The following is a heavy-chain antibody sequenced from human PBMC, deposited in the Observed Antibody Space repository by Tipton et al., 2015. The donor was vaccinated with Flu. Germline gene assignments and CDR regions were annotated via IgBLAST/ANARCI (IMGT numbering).Heavy chain of an antibody. J-gene: IGHJ4*02. CDR3: TRVVMPGSSRGKVY. CDR2: ISDDGTIT. V-gene: IGHV3-74*02. CDR1: GFTFSSYW. D-gene: IGHD3-10*01. Sequence: QLVQSGGGLVQPGEPLRLSCVASGFTFSSYWMHWARQAPGKGLVWVSRISDDGTITSYADSVKGRFTISRDNVDNTLYLQMNSLRAEDTAVYYCTRVVMPGSSRGKVYWGQGAQVTVSS.